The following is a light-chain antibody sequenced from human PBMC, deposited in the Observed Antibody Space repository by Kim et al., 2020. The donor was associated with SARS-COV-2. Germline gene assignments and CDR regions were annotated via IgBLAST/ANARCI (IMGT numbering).Light chain of an antibody. CDR3: SSRDISGDLWV. V-gene: IGLV3-19*01. CDR1: SLRRYD. CDR2: AKD. Sequence: SSELTQDPAVSVALGQTVRITCQGDSLRRYDPDWYQHKPGQAPVLVIYAKDKRPSGIPDRFSGSTSGTTAALTITGAQAEDGADYYCSSRDISGDLWVFGGGTQLTVL. J-gene: IGLJ3*02.